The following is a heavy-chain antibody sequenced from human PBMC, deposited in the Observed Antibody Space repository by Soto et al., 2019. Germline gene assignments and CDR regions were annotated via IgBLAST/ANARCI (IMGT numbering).Heavy chain of an antibody. J-gene: IGHJ4*02. Sequence: PEGWLRLSCAVSGFTLSRYAMGREPQAPGKGLEWVSAISGSGGSTYYADSGKGRFTISSDNSKNTLYLQMNSRRAEDTAVYYCAKYLSSGFSGCDCWGQRPLVTVSS. V-gene: IGHV3-23*01. D-gene: IGHD6-19*01. CDR2: ISGSGGST. CDR3: AKYLSSGFSGCDC. CDR1: GFTLSRYA.